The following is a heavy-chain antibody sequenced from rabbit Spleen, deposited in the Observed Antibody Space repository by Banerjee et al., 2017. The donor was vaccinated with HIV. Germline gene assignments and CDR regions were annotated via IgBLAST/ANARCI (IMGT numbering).Heavy chain of an antibody. CDR3: ARVSETSGWGEDL. CDR1: GVSFSSTYW. D-gene: IGHD4-1*01. J-gene: IGHJ4*01. Sequence: QEQLEESGGGLVKPEGSLTLTCKASGVSFSSTYWICWVRQAPGKGLEWIACIWTGDGSTYYASWVNGRFSISKTSSTTVTLQMTSLTAADTATYFCARVSETSGWGEDLWGPGTLVTVS. V-gene: IGHV1S45*01. CDR2: IWTGDGST.